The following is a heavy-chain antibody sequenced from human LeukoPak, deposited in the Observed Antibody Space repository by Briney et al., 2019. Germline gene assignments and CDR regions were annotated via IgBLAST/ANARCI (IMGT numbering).Heavy chain of an antibody. CDR2: FIPIFGVA. D-gene: IGHD2-2*01. J-gene: IGHJ4*02. V-gene: IGHV1-69*13. Sequence: ASVKVSCKASGGIFKNYAISWVRQAPGHGLEWMGSFIPIFGVADYAQKFQGRVTLTADESTSTAYMELNSLRSEDTAVYYCARDHCSSTSCYFDYWGQGTLVTVSS. CDR1: GGIFKNYA. CDR3: ARDHCSSTSCYFDY.